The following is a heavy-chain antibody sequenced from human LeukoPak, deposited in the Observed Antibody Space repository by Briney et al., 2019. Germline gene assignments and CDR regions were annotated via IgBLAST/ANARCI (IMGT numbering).Heavy chain of an antibody. D-gene: IGHD3-9*01. V-gene: IGHV3-48*03. CDR1: GFTFSSYE. CDR3: ERWGGDTPYDILTGYFHDY. Sequence: GGSLRLSCAASGFTFSSYEMNWVRQAPGKGLEWVSHISSSGSTIYYADSVKGRFTISRDNAKNSLYLQMNSLRAEDTAVYYCERWGGDTPYDILTGYFHDYWGQGTLVTVSS. J-gene: IGHJ4*02. CDR2: ISSSGSTI.